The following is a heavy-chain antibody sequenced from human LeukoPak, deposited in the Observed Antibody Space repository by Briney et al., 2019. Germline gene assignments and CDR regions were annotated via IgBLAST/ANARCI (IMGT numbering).Heavy chain of an antibody. Sequence: GGSLRLSCAASGFTFSSYDMHWVRQATGKGLEWVSAIGTAGDTYYPGSVKGRFTISRENAKKSLYLQMNSLRAGDTAVYYCARARVIYGGVVFDYWGQGTLVTVSS. D-gene: IGHD4-23*01. CDR1: GFTFSSYD. CDR3: ARARVIYGGVVFDY. CDR2: IGTAGDT. J-gene: IGHJ4*02. V-gene: IGHV3-13*01.